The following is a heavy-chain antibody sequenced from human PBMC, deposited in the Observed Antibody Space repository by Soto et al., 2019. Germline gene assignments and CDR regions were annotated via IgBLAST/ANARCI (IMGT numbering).Heavy chain of an antibody. CDR1: GGSVSSGVFS. Sequence: SETLSLTCAVSGGSVSSGVFSWNWIRQPPGQDLEWIGYISHGGSPHYTPSLRSRVSISVDRSTNVIALNLTSMTPADTAVYFCARGHYYYAMDVWGQGTTVTVSS. J-gene: IGHJ6*02. CDR2: ISHGGSP. V-gene: IGHV4-30-2*01. CDR3: ARGHYYYAMDV.